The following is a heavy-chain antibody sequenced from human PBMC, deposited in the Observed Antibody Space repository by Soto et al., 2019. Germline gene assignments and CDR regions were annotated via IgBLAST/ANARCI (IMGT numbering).Heavy chain of an antibody. D-gene: IGHD3-9*01. CDR2: ISSSSSTI. CDR1: GFTFSSYS. CDR3: ARDLRATYYDILTGYYTALDLYGMDV. J-gene: IGHJ6*02. V-gene: IGHV3-48*02. Sequence: GSLRLSCAASGFTFSSYSMNWVRQAPGKGLEWVSYISSSSSTIYYADSVKGRFTISRDNAKNSLYLQMNSLRDEDTAVYYCARDLRATYYDILTGYYTALDLYGMDVWGQGTTVTVS.